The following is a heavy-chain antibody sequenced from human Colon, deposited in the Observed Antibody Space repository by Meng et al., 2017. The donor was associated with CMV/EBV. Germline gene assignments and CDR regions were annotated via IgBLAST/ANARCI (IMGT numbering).Heavy chain of an antibody. D-gene: IGHD6-19*01. CDR2: IYWDDDN. J-gene: IGHJ4*02. CDR1: GFSLRTPEVG. CDR3: AHGRGWLTDY. Sequence: QITLNASRPTLVKPPQTRTLTCTFSGFSLRTPEVGVHWIRQPPGKALEWLALIYWDDDNQFRPSLKNRITITKDTSKNQVVLTMTNMDPVDTATYYCAHGRGWLTDYWGQGTLVTVSS. V-gene: IGHV2-5*02.